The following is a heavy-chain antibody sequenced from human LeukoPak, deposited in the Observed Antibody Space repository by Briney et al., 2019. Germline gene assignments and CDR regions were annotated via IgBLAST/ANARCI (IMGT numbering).Heavy chain of an antibody. V-gene: IGHV3-33*06. CDR2: IWYDGSNK. CDR3: AKSPKPPYSSSWYEVYYGMDV. J-gene: IGHJ6*02. CDR1: GFTFSSYG. Sequence: GSLRLSCAASGFTFSSYGMHWVRQAPGKGLEWVAVIWYDGSNKYYADSVKGRFTISRDNSKNTLYLQMNSLRAEDTAVYYCAKSPKPPYSSSWYEVYYGMDVWGQGTTVTVSS. D-gene: IGHD6-13*01.